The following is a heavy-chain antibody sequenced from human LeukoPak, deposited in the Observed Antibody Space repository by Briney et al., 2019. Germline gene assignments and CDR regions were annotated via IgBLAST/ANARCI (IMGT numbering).Heavy chain of an antibody. CDR1: GGSFSGYY. CDR3: ARGPERITIFGVVIPYYFDY. V-gene: IGHV4-34*01. CDR2: INHSGST. D-gene: IGHD3-3*01. Sequence: SETLSLTCAVYGGSFSGYYWSWIRQPPGKGLEWIGEINHSGSTNYNPPLKSRVTISVDTSKNQFSLKLSSVTAADTAVYYCARGPERITIFGVVIPYYFDYWGQGTLVTVSS. J-gene: IGHJ4*02.